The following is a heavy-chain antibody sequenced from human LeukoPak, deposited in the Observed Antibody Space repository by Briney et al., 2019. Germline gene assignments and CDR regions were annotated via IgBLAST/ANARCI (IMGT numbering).Heavy chain of an antibody. CDR2: IRSKANNYAT. Sequence: GGSLRLSCVVSGFTFSGSAVHWVRQASGKGLEWVGRIRSKANNYATAYAASVKGRFTISRDDSKNTAYLQMNSLKTEDTAVYYCTGDNFDSSVKFDYRSQETLVTVSS. V-gene: IGHV3-73*01. CDR1: GFTFSGSA. J-gene: IGHJ4*02. CDR3: TGDNFDSSVKFDY. D-gene: IGHD3-22*01.